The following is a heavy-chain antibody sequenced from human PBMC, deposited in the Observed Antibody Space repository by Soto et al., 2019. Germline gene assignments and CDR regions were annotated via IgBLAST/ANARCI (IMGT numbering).Heavy chain of an antibody. J-gene: IGHJ3*01. CDR2: VYHTGTT. Sequence: SENLYITCAVSDTSINTTFRCTWGRQPPGKGVEWIGEVYHTGTTKYNPSLKNRVTISVDKSNNQFSLELRAVTAADTAVYYCATLPPRIDV. CDR1: DTSINTTFR. V-gene: IGHV4-4*02. CDR3: ATLPPRIDV.